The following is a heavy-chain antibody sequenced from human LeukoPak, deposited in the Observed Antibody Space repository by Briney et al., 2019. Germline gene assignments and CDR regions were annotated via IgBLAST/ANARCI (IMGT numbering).Heavy chain of an antibody. CDR2: IGGST. CDR1: GYTFSNYY. D-gene: IGHD3-10*01. Sequence: ASVKVSCKASGYTFSNYYIHWVRQAPGQGLEWMGIIGGSTNYAQKLQGRVTMTTDTSTSTAYMELRSLRSDDTAVYYCARTGTYGQQKVDYWGQGTLVTVSS. V-gene: IGHV1-46*01. CDR3: ARTGTYGQQKVDY. J-gene: IGHJ4*02.